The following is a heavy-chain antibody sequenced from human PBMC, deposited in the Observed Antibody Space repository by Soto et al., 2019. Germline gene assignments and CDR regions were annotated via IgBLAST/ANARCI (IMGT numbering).Heavy chain of an antibody. Sequence: GASVKVSCKVSGYTLTELSMHWVRQAPGKGLEWMGGFDPEDGETIYAQKFQGRVTMTEDTSTDTAYMELSSLRSEDTAVYYCATDQKTYYDFCSPFDPWGQGTLVTVSS. V-gene: IGHV1-24*01. J-gene: IGHJ5*02. CDR3: ATDQKTYYDFCSPFDP. CDR2: FDPEDGET. D-gene: IGHD3-3*01. CDR1: GYTLTELS.